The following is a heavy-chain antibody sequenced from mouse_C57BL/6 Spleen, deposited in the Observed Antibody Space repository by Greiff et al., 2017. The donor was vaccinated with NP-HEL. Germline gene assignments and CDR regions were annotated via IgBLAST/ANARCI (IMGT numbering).Heavy chain of an antibody. J-gene: IGHJ1*03. CDR2: ISDGGSYT. D-gene: IGHD1-1*01. V-gene: IGHV5-4*01. CDR1: GFTFSSYA. Sequence: EVNLVESGGGLVKPGGSLKLSCAASGFTFSSYAMSWVRQTPEKRLSWVATISDGGSYTYYPDNVKGRFTISRDNAKNNLYLQMSHLKSEDTAMYYCARDRGGSSPWYFDVWGTGTTVTVSS. CDR3: ARDRGGSSPWYFDV.